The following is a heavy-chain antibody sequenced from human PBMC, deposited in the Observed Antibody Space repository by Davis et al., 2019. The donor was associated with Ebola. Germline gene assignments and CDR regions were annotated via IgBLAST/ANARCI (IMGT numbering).Heavy chain of an antibody. CDR2: ISAYNGNT. J-gene: IGHJ4*02. Sequence: ASVKVSCKASGYTFTNYGITWMRQAPGQGLEWMGWISAYNGNTNYAQRLQGRVTMTTDTSASTAYMELSSLRSEDTSVYYCARDRGGDYSFDYWGQGTLVTVSS. D-gene: IGHD3-10*01. CDR1: GYTFTNYG. V-gene: IGHV1-18*01. CDR3: ARDRGGDYSFDY.